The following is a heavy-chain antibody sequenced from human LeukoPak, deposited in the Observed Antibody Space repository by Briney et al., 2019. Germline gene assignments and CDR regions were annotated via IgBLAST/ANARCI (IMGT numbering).Heavy chain of an antibody. D-gene: IGHD1-7*01. CDR1: GGSFSGYY. CDR3: AKELRHHSRYYYYGMDV. J-gene: IGHJ6*02. Sequence: SETLSLTCAVYGGSFSGYYWSWIRQPPGKGLEWIGEINHSGSTNYNPSLKSRVTISVDTSKNQFSLKLSSVTAADTAVYYCAKELRHHSRYYYYGMDVWGQGTTVTVSS. V-gene: IGHV4-34*01. CDR2: INHSGST.